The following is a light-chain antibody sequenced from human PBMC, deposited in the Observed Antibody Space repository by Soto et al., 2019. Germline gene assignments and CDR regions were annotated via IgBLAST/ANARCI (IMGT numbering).Light chain of an antibody. CDR2: GAS. Sequence: EIVLTQSPGTLSLSPVERATLSCRASQSVSSSLAWYQQKTGQAPRLLISGASNRATGIPDRFSGSGSGTEFTLTISSLQSEDFAVYYCRQYNKWPQTFGQGTRLEIK. CDR1: QSVSSS. V-gene: IGKV3D-15*01. J-gene: IGKJ5*01. CDR3: RQYNKWPQT.